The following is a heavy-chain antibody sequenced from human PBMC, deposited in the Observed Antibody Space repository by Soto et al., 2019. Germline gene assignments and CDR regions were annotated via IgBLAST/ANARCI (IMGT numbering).Heavy chain of an antibody. CDR3: AKAFYYGSGGNWFDP. V-gene: IGHV3-23*01. J-gene: IGHJ5*02. Sequence: GGSLRLSCAASGFTFSSYAMSWVRQAPGKGLEWVSSISNSGSNIYYTDSVKGRFTISRDNSKNTLYLQMNSLRAEDTALYYCAKAFYYGSGGNWFDPWGQGTLVTVSS. CDR2: ISNSGSNI. D-gene: IGHD3-10*01. CDR1: GFTFSSYA.